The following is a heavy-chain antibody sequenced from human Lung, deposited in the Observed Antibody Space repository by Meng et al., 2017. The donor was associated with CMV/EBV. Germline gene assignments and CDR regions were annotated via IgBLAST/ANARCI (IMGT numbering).Heavy chain of an antibody. CDR2: MNPNRGTT. J-gene: IGHJ4*02. CDR3: ATGVADFEY. V-gene: IGHV1-8*01. D-gene: IGHD6-19*01. Sequence: QVQVVQAGAEGKKPGASVKVSCKASGYTFTSYDINWVRQGTGQGLEWMGWMNPNRGTTGYAQKFQGRVTMTRNISKSTAYMDLSSLRSEDTAVYYCATGVADFEYWGQGTLVTVSS. CDR1: GYTFTSYD.